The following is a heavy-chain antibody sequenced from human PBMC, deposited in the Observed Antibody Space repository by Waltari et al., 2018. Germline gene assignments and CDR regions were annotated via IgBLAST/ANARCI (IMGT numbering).Heavy chain of an antibody. Sequence: QVQLQQWGAGLLKPSETLSLTCAVYGGSFSGYYWSWIRQPPGKGLEWIGEINHSGSTNYNPSLKSRVTISVDTSKNQFSLKLSSVTAADTAVYYCARGGRFLEWLLYNYYYYYMDVWGKGTTVTVSS. CDR1: GGSFSGYY. J-gene: IGHJ6*03. D-gene: IGHD3-3*01. CDR2: INHSGST. CDR3: ARGGRFLEWLLYNYYYYYMDV. V-gene: IGHV4-34*01.